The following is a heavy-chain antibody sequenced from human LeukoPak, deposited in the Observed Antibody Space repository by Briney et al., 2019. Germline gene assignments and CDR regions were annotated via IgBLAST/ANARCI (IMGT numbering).Heavy chain of an antibody. CDR1: GYTFTGYY. CDR2: INPNNGDT. Sequence: ASVKVSCKASGYTFTGYYMHWVRQAPGQGLEWMGRINPNNGDTNYAQKFQGRVTMTRDTSISTAYMELSRLRSDDTAVYHCARDPPGYCSGGSCYSSHYWGQGTLVTVSS. J-gene: IGHJ4*02. V-gene: IGHV1-2*02. CDR3: ARDPPGYCSGGSCYSSHY. D-gene: IGHD2-15*01.